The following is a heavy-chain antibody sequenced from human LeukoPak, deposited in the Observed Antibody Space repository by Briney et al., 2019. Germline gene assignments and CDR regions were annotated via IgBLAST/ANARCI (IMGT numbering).Heavy chain of an antibody. J-gene: IGHJ4*02. D-gene: IGHD3-3*01. V-gene: IGHV3-30*03. CDR3: ARDRAWNYFDY. CDR1: GFTFSRHG. Sequence: GGSLRLSCAPSGFTFSRHGMHWVRQAPGKGLEWVAIISNDGSRKYYAHSVEGRFTISRDNSKNTLYLQMDSPRAEDTAVYYCARDRAWNYFDYWGQGTLVTVSS. CDR2: ISNDGSRK.